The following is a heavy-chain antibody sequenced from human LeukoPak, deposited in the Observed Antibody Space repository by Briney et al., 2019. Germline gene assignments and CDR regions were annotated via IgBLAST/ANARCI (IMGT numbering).Heavy chain of an antibody. CDR3: ARHIAATIIAPHYGMDV. CDR1: GGSISSYY. D-gene: IGHD5-12*01. CDR2: IYYSGST. V-gene: IGHV4-59*08. Sequence: SETLSLTCTVSGGSISSYYWSWIRQPPGKGLEWIGYIYYSGSTNYNPSLKSRVTISVDTSKNQFSLKLSSVTAADTAVYYCARHIAATIIAPHYGMDVWGQGTTVTVSS. J-gene: IGHJ6*02.